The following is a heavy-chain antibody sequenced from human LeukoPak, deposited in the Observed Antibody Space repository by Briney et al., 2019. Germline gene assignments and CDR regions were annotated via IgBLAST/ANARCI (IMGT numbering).Heavy chain of an antibody. CDR2: INPNSGGT. V-gene: IGHV1-2*02. CDR1: GYTFTGYY. Sequence: GASVKVSCKASGYTFTGYYMHWVRQAPGQGLEWMGWINPNSGGTNYAQKFQGRVTMTRDTSISTAYMELSRLRSDDTAVYYCARYSSSSLVGFDYWGQGTLVTVSS. D-gene: IGHD6-6*01. J-gene: IGHJ4*02. CDR3: ARYSSSSLVGFDY.